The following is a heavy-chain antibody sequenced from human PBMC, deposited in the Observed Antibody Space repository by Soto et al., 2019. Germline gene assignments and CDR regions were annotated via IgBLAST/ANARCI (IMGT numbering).Heavy chain of an antibody. J-gene: IGHJ3*02. Sequence: EVQLVESGGGLVQPGGSLRLSCAASGFTFSSYRMNWVRQAPGKGLEWVSYISSSSSTIYYADSVKGRFTISRDNAKNSLYLQMNSLRAEDTAVYYCARSTLYDFWSGYLEGAFDIWGQGTMVTVSS. D-gene: IGHD3-3*01. V-gene: IGHV3-48*01. CDR3: ARSTLYDFWSGYLEGAFDI. CDR1: GFTFSSYR. CDR2: ISSSSSTI.